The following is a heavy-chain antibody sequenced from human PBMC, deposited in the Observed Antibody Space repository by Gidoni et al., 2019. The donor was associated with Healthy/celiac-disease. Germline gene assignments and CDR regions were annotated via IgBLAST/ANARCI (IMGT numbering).Heavy chain of an antibody. CDR1: GFTFSNAW. D-gene: IGHD2-15*01. V-gene: IGHV3-15*01. J-gene: IGHJ4*02. CDR3: TTDYVAATNPG. Sequence: EVQLVESGGGLVKPGGSLRLSCAASGFTFSNAWMSWVRQAPGKGLEWVGRIKSNTDGGTTDYAAPVKGRFTISRDDSKNTLYLQMNSLKTEDTAVYYCTTDYVAATNPGWGQGTLVTVSS. CDR2: IKSNTDGGTT.